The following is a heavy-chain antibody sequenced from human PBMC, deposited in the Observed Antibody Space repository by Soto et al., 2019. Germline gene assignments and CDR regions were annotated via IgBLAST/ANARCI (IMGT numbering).Heavy chain of an antibody. D-gene: IGHD3-22*01. CDR3: AREPDISGWYYYYYVWTS. CDR2: INPSGGST. Sequence: GASVKVSCKASGYTFTSYYMHWVRQAPGQGLEWMGIINPSGGSTSYAQKFQGRVTMTRDTSTSTVYMELSSLRSEDTAVYYCAREPDISGWYYYYYVWTSGAKGPRSPSP. V-gene: IGHV1-46*01. CDR1: GYTFTSYY. J-gene: IGHJ6*02.